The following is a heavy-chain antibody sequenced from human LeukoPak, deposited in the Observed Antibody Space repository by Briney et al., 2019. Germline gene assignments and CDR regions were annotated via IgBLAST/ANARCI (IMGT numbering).Heavy chain of an antibody. J-gene: IGHJ3*02. CDR3: ARDVYLITMIVDAFDI. Sequence: GGSLRLSCAASGFTFSSYWMSWVRQAPGEGLEWVANIKQDGSEKYYVDSVKGRFTISRDNAKNSLYLQMNSLRAEDTAVYYCARDVYLITMIVDAFDIWGQGTMVTVSS. D-gene: IGHD3-22*01. CDR2: IKQDGSEK. CDR1: GFTFSSYW. V-gene: IGHV3-7*01.